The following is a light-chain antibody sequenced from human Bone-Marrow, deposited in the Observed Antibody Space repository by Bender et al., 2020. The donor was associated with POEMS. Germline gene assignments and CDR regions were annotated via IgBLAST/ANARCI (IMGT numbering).Light chain of an antibody. Sequence: QSALTQPRSVSGSPGQSITISCTGTSSDVDAYDFVSWYQQHPGKAPKLIIYDVTERPSGVPGRFSGSKSGNTASLTISGLQAEDEADYYCCSYAGSSNVFGSGTKVTVL. CDR1: SSDVDAYDF. V-gene: IGLV2-11*01. CDR2: DVT. CDR3: CSYAGSSNV. J-gene: IGLJ6*01.